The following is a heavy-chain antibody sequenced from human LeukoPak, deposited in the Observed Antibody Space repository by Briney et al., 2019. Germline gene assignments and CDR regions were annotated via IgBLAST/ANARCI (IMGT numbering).Heavy chain of an antibody. J-gene: IGHJ4*02. Sequence: GGSLRLSCAASGFTFSSYSMNWVRQAPGKGLEWVSSISSSSSYIYYADSVKGRFTISRDHAKNSLYLQMNSLRAEDTAVYYCASAIVVVVAATKVRDYWGQGTLVTVSS. CDR2: ISSSSSYI. CDR1: GFTFSSYS. D-gene: IGHD2-15*01. CDR3: ASAIVVVVAATKVRDY. V-gene: IGHV3-21*01.